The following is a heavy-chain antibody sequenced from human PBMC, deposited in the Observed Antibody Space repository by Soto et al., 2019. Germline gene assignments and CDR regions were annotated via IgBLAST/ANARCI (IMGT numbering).Heavy chain of an antibody. CDR2: IKQDGSEK. J-gene: IGHJ3*02. CDR1: GFTFSSYW. Sequence: GGSLRLSCAASGFTFSSYWMSWVRQAPGKGLEWVANIKQDGSEKYYVDSVKGRFTISRDNAKNSLYLQMNSLRVEDTAVYYFVRESHPYYYDSGSYPAAFDIWGQGTMVTVSS. CDR3: VRESHPYYYDSGSYPAAFDI. D-gene: IGHD3-10*01. V-gene: IGHV3-7*01.